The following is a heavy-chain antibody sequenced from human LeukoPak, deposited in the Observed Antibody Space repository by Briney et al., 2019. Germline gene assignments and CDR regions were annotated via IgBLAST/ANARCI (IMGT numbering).Heavy chain of an antibody. CDR1: GFIFTSFW. Sequence: PGGSLRLSCEASGFIFTSFWMSWVRQAPGKGLKWVANIKEDGSEKYYVDSVKGRFIISRDDAKRSVHLQMNSLRAEDSAVYYCARDRFGGMDVWGKGTSVTVSS. V-gene: IGHV3-7*01. CDR2: IKEDGSEK. J-gene: IGHJ6*04. D-gene: IGHD2-15*01. CDR3: ARDRFGGMDV.